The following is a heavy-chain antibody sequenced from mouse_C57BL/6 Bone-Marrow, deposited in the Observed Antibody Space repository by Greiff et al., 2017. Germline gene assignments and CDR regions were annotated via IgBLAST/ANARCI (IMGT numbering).Heavy chain of an antibody. V-gene: IGHV2-2*01. Sequence: QVQLQQSGPGLVQPSQSLSITCTVSGFSLTSYGVHWVRQSPGKGLEWLGVIWSGGSTDYNAAFISRLSISKDNSKSQVFFKMNSLQADDTAIYYCARKLVAKGYCDVGGTGTTVTVSS. CDR3: ARKLVAKGYCDV. CDR2: IWSGGST. J-gene: IGHJ1*03. CDR1: GFSLTSYG. D-gene: IGHD1-1*01.